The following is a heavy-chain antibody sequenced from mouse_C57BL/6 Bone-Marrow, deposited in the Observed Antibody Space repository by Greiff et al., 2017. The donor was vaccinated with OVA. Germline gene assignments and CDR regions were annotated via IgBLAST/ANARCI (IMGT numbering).Heavy chain of an antibody. Sequence: EVQLQQSGPELVKPGASVKISCKASGYTFTDYYMNWVKQSHGKSLEWIGDINPNNGGTSYNQKFKGKATLTVDKSSSTAYMELRSLTSEDSAVYYCARVYSNYGFADWGQGTLVTVSA. CDR3: ARVYSNYGFAD. CDR1: GYTFTDYY. D-gene: IGHD2-5*01. J-gene: IGHJ3*01. CDR2: INPNNGGT. V-gene: IGHV1-26*01.